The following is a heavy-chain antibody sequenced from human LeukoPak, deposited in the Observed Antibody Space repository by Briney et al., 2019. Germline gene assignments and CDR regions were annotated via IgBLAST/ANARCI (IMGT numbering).Heavy chain of an antibody. J-gene: IGHJ3*02. CDR3: ASGDSRGVIGAFDI. V-gene: IGHV4-59*01. CDR2: IYYSGST. Sequence: SETLSLTCTVPGGSIRSSYWSWIRKPPGKGLEWMGYIYYSGSTNYNPSLKSRVTISVDTSKNQFSLKLSSVTAADTAVYYCASGDSRGVIGAFDIWGXGTMVTVSP. D-gene: IGHD3-10*01. CDR1: GGSIRSSY.